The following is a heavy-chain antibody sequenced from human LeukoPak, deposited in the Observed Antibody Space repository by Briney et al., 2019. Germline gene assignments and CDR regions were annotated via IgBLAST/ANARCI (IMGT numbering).Heavy chain of an antibody. CDR1: GFTFSSYA. CDR2: ISGSGGTT. V-gene: IGHV3-23*01. CDR3: AKRQCSGFNCAFFDL. Sequence: GGSLRLSCAASGFTFSSYAMSWVRQAPGKGLEWVSAISGSGGTTYYADSVKGRFTISRDNSKNTLSLQMNSLGAEDTAVYYCAKRQCSGFNCAFFDLWGQGTLVTVSS. J-gene: IGHJ4*02. D-gene: IGHD2-15*01.